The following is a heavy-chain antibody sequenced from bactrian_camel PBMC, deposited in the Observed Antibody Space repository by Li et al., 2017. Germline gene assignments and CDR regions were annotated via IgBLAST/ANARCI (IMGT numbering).Heavy chain of an antibody. V-gene: IGHV3S63*01. Sequence: HVQLVESGGGSVQAGGSLRLSCAASGSTYGQYNMAWFRQAPGKEREGVAIIDKYGRTSYADSVKGRFTISQDSARNTVYLQMNNLRPEDTATYYCAEGRGSRGEHCYSLNYWGQGTQVTVS. J-gene: IGHJ4*01. D-gene: IGHD6*01. CDR1: GSTYGQYN. CDR2: IIDKYGRT. CDR3: AEGRGSRGEHCYSLNY.